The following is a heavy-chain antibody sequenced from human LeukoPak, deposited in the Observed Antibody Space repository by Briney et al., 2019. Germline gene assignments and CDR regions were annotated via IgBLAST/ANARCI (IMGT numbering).Heavy chain of an antibody. CDR1: GFTFSSYS. V-gene: IGHV3-21*01. D-gene: IGHD6-19*01. Sequence: GGSLRLSCAASGFTFSSYSMNWVRQAPGKGLEWVSSISSSSSYIYYADSVKGRFTISRDNAKNSLYLQMNCLRAEDTAVYYCARDPSIAVAAYYFDYWGQGTLVTVSS. J-gene: IGHJ4*02. CDR2: ISSSSSYI. CDR3: ARDPSIAVAAYYFDY.